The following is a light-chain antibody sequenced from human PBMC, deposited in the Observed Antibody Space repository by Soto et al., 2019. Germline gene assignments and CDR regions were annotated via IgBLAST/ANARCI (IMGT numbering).Light chain of an antibody. V-gene: IGKV1-9*01. CDR1: QGISSY. Sequence: DIQMTQSPSSLSASVGDRVTITCRASQGISSYLAWYQQKPGKAPKLLIYAASTLQSGVPSRFSGSGSGTEFTLTISSLQPEDFAIYYCQHYQSGHPITFGQGTRLEIK. CDR2: AAS. J-gene: IGKJ5*01. CDR3: QHYQSGHPIT.